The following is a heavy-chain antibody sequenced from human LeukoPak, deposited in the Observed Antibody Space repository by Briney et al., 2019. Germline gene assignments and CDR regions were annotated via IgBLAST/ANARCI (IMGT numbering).Heavy chain of an antibody. CDR2: ISYDGSNK. J-gene: IGHJ4*02. V-gene: IGHV3-30*03. Sequence: PGGSLRLSCAASGFTFSSYGMHWVRQAPGKGLEWVAVISYDGSNKYYADSVKGRFTISRDNSKNTLYLQMSSLRAEDTAVYYCARESPSGSYENDYWGQGTLVTVSS. CDR1: GFTFSSYG. D-gene: IGHD1-26*01. CDR3: ARESPSGSYENDY.